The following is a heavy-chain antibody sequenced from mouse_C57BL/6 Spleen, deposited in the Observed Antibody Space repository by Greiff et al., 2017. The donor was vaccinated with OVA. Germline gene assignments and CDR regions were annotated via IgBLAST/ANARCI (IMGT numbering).Heavy chain of an antibody. D-gene: IGHD2-4*01. CDR1: GFTFSSYA. Sequence: EVQGVESGGGLVKPGGSLKLSCAASGFTFSSYAMSWVRQTPEKRLEWVATISDGGSYTYYPDNVKGRFTISRDNAKNNLYLQMSHLKSEDTAMYYCARDDDYDRRWYFDVWGTGTTVTVSS. V-gene: IGHV5-4*01. CDR3: ARDDDYDRRWYFDV. CDR2: ISDGGSYT. J-gene: IGHJ1*03.